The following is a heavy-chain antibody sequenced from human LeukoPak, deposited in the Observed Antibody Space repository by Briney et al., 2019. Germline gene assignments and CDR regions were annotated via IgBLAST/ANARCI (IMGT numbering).Heavy chain of an antibody. D-gene: IGHD3-3*01. J-gene: IGHJ5*02. Sequence: GESLKISCKGSGYSFTSYWIGWVRQMPGRGLEWMGIIYPGDSDTRYSPSFQGQVTISADKSISTAYLQWSSLKASDTAMYYCARLSYDFWSGYPNWFDPWGQGTLATVSS. CDR1: GYSFTSYW. CDR2: IYPGDSDT. V-gene: IGHV5-51*01. CDR3: ARLSYDFWSGYPNWFDP.